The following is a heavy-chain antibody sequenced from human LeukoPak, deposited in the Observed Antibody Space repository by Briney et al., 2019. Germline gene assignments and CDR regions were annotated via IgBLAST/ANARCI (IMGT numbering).Heavy chain of an antibody. CDR2: INTDGSIL. CDR3: ARSMGIAVSRKSNFDY. J-gene: IGHJ4*02. D-gene: IGHD6-19*01. CDR1: GFTFSNYW. V-gene: IGHV3-74*01. Sequence: PGGSLRLSCAASGFTFSNYWMHWVRQAPGKGLVWVSLINTDGSILTYADSVKGRVTISRDNARNTLYLQMNSLRAEDSAVYYCARSMGIAVSRKSNFDYWGQGILVTVSS.